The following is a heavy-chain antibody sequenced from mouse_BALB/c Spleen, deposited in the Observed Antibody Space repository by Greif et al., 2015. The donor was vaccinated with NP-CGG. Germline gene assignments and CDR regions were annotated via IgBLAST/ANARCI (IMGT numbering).Heavy chain of an antibody. CDR2: IDPANGNT. Sequence: VHVKQSGAELVKPGASVKLSCTASGFNIKDTYMHWVKQRPEQGLEWIGRIDPANGNTKYGPKFQGKATITADTSSNAAYLQLSSLTSEDTAVYYCARWDWYFDVWGAGTTVTVSS. J-gene: IGHJ1*01. V-gene: IGHV14-3*02. CDR1: GFNIKDTY. CDR3: ARWDWYFDV.